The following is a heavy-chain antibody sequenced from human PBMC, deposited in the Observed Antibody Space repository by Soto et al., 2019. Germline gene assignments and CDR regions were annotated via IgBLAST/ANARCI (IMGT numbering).Heavy chain of an antibody. J-gene: IGHJ6*02. V-gene: IGHV3-66*01. CDR1: GFTVSSNY. CDR3: ARFLDFWSGRGMDV. CDR2: IYSGGST. D-gene: IGHD3-3*01. Sequence: GGSLRLSCAASGFTVSSNYMSWVRQAPGKGLEWVSVIYSGGSTYYADSVKGRFTISRDNSKNTLYLQKNSLRAEDTAMYYCARFLDFWSGRGMDVWGQGTTVTVSS.